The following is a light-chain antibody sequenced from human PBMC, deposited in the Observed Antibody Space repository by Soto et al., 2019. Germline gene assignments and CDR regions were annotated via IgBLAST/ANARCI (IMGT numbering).Light chain of an antibody. CDR1: QTISSTY. CDR3: QQYGTSPQT. J-gene: IGKJ1*01. V-gene: IGKV3-20*01. CDR2: AAS. Sequence: EIVLTQSPCTLSLSPGDRATLSCRASQTISSTYLAWYQQNPGQAPRLLIYAASTRATGVPDRFSGSGSGTEFTLTISRLEPEDFAVYYCQQYGTSPQTFGQGTKV.